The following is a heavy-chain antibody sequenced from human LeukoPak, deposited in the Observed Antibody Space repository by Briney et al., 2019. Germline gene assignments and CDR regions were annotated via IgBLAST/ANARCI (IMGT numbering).Heavy chain of an antibody. CDR3: ARERPYCSSTSCFRYYYYMDV. CDR2: IYYSGST. J-gene: IGHJ6*03. Sequence: SETLSLTCTVSGGSISSYYWSWIRQPPGKGLEWIGYIYYSGSTNYNPSLKSRVTISVDTSKNQFSLKLSSVTAADTAVYYCARERPYCSSTSCFRYYYYMDVWGKGTTVTVFS. D-gene: IGHD2-2*01. CDR1: GGSISSYY. V-gene: IGHV4-59*01.